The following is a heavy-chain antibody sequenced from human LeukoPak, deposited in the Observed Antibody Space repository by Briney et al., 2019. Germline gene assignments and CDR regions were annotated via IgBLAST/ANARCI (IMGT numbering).Heavy chain of an antibody. CDR3: ARDSSGYSPYGMDV. CDR2: IYYSGST. V-gene: IGHV4-31*03. D-gene: IGHD3-22*01. CDR1: GGSISSGGYY. J-gene: IGHJ6*02. Sequence: SETLSLTCTVSGGSISSGGYYWSWIRQHPGKGLEWIGYIYYSGSTYCNPSLKSRVTISVDTSKNQFSLKLSSVTAADTAVYYCARDSSGYSPYGMDVWGQGTTVTVSS.